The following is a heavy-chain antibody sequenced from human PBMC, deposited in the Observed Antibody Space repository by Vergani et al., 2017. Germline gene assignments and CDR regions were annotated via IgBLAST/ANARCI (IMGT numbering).Heavy chain of an antibody. CDR3: ARGTIAAPRGLETGAYFDY. J-gene: IGHJ4*02. V-gene: IGHV1-69-2*01. D-gene: IGHD6-6*01. CDR2: VDPEDGET. CDR1: GYTFTDYY. Sequence: EVQLVQSGAEVKKPGATVKISCKVSGYTFTDYYMHWVQQAPGKGLEWMGLVDPEDGETIYAEKFQGRVTITADTSTDTAYMELSSLRSEDTAVYYCARGTIAAPRGLETGAYFDYWGQGTLVTVSS.